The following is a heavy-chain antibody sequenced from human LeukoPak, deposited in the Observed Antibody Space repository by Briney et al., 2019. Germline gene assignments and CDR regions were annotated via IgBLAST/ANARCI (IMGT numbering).Heavy chain of an antibody. CDR3: ARDSSGYQ. J-gene: IGHJ4*02. CDR2: IKEDGSEK. V-gene: IGHV3-7*01. Sequence: GGSLRLSCAASGFTFSTYWMSWVRLAPGKGLEWVANIKEDGSEKYYGDSVKGRFTISRDNAKNSLYLQMNSLRAEDTAVYYCARDSSGYQWGQGTLVTVSS. CDR1: GFTFSTYW. D-gene: IGHD3-22*01.